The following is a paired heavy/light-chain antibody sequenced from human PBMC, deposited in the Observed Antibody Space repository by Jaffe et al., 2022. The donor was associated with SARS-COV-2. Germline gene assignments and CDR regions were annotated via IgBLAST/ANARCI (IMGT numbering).Light chain of an antibody. J-gene: IGKJ4*01. Sequence: ETELTQSPATLSVSPGEGATLSCRASQGVSGDVAWYQQKPGQSPRLLIKDASTRATGIPARFSGSGSGTEFTLTISGLQSEDFAIYFCQQYNNWPLTFGGGTKVDIK. V-gene: IGKV3-15*01. CDR2: DAS. CDR3: QQYNNWPLT. CDR1: QGVSGD.
Heavy chain of an antibody. CDR1: GGSVTGGY. Sequence: QVQLQESGPGLVKPSETLSLTCSVSGGSVTGGYWSWIRQPAGKGLEWIGRIFPDDDTLYNPSLRSRVAISVDVSRAQIYLELTSVTAADTATYYCAKETPVTGRRYFDYWGQGILVTVSS. D-gene: IGHD2-21*02. CDR3: AKETPVTGRRYFDY. V-gene: IGHV4-4*07. J-gene: IGHJ4*02. CDR2: IFPDDDT.